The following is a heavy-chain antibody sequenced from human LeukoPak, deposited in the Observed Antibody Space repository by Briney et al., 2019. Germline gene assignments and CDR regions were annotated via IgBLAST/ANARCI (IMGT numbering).Heavy chain of an antibody. Sequence: PGGSLRLSCVASGFPFSSHAMNWVRQAPGKGLEWVSYISSSSSTIYYADSVKGRFTISRDNAKNSLYLQMNSLRAEDTAVYYCARGPRITMVRGAWFDPWGQGTLVTVSS. CDR2: ISSSSSTI. CDR3: ARGPRITMVRGAWFDP. D-gene: IGHD3-10*01. V-gene: IGHV3-48*04. J-gene: IGHJ5*02. CDR1: GFPFSSHA.